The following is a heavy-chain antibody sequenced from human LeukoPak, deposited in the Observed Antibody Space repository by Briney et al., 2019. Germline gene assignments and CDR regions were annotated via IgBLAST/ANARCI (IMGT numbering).Heavy chain of an antibody. Sequence: PGGSLRLSCAATGFTLSRYGMSWVRQAPGKGLEWVSLISGSGTSSKYADSVKGRFTISRDNSKNTLFLQMNSLRADDTAVYYCAKDQYDSSGPYDSWGQGTLVTVSS. J-gene: IGHJ4*02. CDR3: AKDQYDSSGPYDS. V-gene: IGHV3-23*01. CDR1: GFTLSRYG. CDR2: ISGSGTSS. D-gene: IGHD3-22*01.